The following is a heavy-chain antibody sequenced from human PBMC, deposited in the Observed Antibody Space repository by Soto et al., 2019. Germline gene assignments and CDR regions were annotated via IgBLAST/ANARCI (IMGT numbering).Heavy chain of an antibody. CDR2: IYSGGST. CDR3: ARGGVGATTPGYYYYGMDV. V-gene: IGHV3-53*01. J-gene: IGHJ6*02. CDR1: GFTVSSNY. Sequence: GGSLRLSCAASGFTVSSNYMSWVRQAPGKGLEWVSVIYSGGSTYYADSVKGRFTISRDNSKNTLYLQMNSLRAEETAVYYCARGGVGATTPGYYYYGMDVWGQGTTVTVSS. D-gene: IGHD1-26*01.